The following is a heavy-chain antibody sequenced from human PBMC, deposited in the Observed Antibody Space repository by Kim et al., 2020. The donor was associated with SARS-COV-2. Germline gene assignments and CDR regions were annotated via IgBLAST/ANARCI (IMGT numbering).Heavy chain of an antibody. CDR2: IYYSGST. J-gene: IGHJ6*02. V-gene: IGHV4-31*03. D-gene: IGHD5-18*01. CDR1: GGSISSGGYY. Sequence: SETLSLTCTVSGGSISSGGYYWSWIRQHPGKGLEWIGYIYYSGSTYYNPSLKSRVTISVDTSKNQFSLKLSSVTAADTAVYYCARDPVDTAMANYYYYGMDVWGQGTTVTVSS. CDR3: ARDPVDTAMANYYYYGMDV.